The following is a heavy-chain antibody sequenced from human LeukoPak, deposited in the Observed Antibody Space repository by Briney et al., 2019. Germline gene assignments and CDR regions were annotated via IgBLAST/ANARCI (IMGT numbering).Heavy chain of an antibody. CDR2: ISSSSSYI. D-gene: IGHD4-17*01. CDR1: GFTFSSYS. CDR3: ASSDYGDMPLISFDY. V-gene: IGHV3-21*01. J-gene: IGHJ4*02. Sequence: GGSLRLSCAASGFTFSSYSMNWVRQAPGKGLEWVSSISSSSSYIYYADSVKGRFTISRDNAKNSLYLQMNSLRAEDTAVYYCASSDYGDMPLISFDYWGQGTLVTVSS.